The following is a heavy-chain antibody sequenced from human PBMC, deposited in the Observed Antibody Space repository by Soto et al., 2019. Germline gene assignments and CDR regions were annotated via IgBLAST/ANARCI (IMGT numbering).Heavy chain of an antibody. CDR3: ARDRSYYYVSGSYYIPFPFDY. CDR2: ISSSSSYI. D-gene: IGHD3-10*01. Sequence: EVQLVESGGGLVKPGGSLRLSCAASGFTFSSYSMNWVRQAPGKGLEWVSSISSSSSYIYYADSVKGRFTISRDNAKNSLYLQMNSLRAEDTAVYYCARDRSYYYVSGSYYIPFPFDYWGQGTLVTVSS. CDR1: GFTFSSYS. V-gene: IGHV3-21*01. J-gene: IGHJ4*02.